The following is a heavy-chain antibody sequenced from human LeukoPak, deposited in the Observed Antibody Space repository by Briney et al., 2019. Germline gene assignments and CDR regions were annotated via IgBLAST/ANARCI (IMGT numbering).Heavy chain of an antibody. D-gene: IGHD6-13*01. V-gene: IGHV1-69*13. CDR3: ARPGSPSHSYYHYGMDV. Sequence: GASVKVSCKASGGTFSSYAISWVRQAPGQGLEWMGGIIPIFGTANYAQKFQGRVTITADESTSTAYMELSSLRSEDTAVYYCARPGSPSHSYYHYGMDVWGQGTTVTVSS. CDR1: GGTFSSYA. J-gene: IGHJ6*02. CDR2: IIPIFGTA.